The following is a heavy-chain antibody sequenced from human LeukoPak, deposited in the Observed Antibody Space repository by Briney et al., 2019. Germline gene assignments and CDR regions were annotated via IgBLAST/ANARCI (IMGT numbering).Heavy chain of an antibody. CDR2: TSSKGDST. J-gene: IGHJ4*02. D-gene: IGHD3-10*01. Sequence: PGGSLRLSCAASGITFSGYAMHWVRQAPGKGLEYVSGTSSKGDSTYYAESVKGRFTISRDNSQNTLYLQMGSLRIEDMAVYYCARGASFGKYDYWGQGTLVAVSS. CDR3: ARGASFGKYDY. CDR1: GITFSGYA. V-gene: IGHV3-64*02.